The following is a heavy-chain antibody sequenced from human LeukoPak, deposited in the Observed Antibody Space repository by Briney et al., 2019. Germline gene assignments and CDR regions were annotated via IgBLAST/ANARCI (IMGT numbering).Heavy chain of an antibody. V-gene: IGHV1-8*01. Sequence: APEKVSCTAFGYTSSSSVINSGRETTGHRLERRGWMNSNSYNTGYAQKFEGRVKRTKNTSISTAYMELSSLRSEDTAVYYCARGYCSSTSGYLYYYYMDVWGKGTTVTVSS. D-gene: IGHD2-2*01. CDR3: ARGYCSSTSGYLYYYYMDV. J-gene: IGHJ6*03. CDR1: GYTSSSSV. CDR2: MNSNSYNT.